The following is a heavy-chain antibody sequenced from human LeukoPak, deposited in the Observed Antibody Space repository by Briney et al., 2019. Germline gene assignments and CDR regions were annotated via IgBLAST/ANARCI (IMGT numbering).Heavy chain of an antibody. J-gene: IGHJ3*02. D-gene: IGHD6-13*01. CDR1: GASISCSNYY. V-gene: IGHV4-39*07. Sequence: PSETLSLTCTVSGASISCSNYYWGWIRQPPGKGLEWIGSIYYTGSTYYNPSLKSRVTISVDTSKNQFSLKLSSVTAADTAVYYCARDRLQGSSSWYRVGAFDIWGQGTMVTVSS. CDR2: IYYTGST. CDR3: ARDRLQGSSSWYRVGAFDI.